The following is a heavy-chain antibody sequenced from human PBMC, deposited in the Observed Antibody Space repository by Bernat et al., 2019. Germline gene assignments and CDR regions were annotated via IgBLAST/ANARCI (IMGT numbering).Heavy chain of an antibody. V-gene: IGHV1-24*01. J-gene: IGHJ3*02. CDR3: ATDKKGLYYYGSGSYYKRGAFDI. CDR2: FDPEDGET. D-gene: IGHD3-10*01. Sequence: QVQLVQSGAEVKKPGASVKVSCKVSGYTLTELSMHWVRQAPGKGLEWMGGFDPEDGETIYAQKFQGRVTMTDDTSTDTAFMELSSLRSEDTAVYYCATDKKGLYYYGSGSYYKRGAFDIWGQGTMVTVSS. CDR1: GYTLTELS.